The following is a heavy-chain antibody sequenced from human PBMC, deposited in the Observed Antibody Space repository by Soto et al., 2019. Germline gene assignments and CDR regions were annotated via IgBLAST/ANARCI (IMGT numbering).Heavy chain of an antibody. V-gene: IGHV3-23*01. CDR1: GFTFSSSA. Sequence: GRYARLSRAASGFTFSSSAMSWVRQAPGKGLEWVSAISGSGGSTYYADSVKGRFTISRDNSKNTLYLQMNSLRAEDTAVYFCANPINDYDFCSGLWFYRGQRSLVIVSA. CDR3: ANPINDYDFCSGLWFY. J-gene: IGHJ4*02. D-gene: IGHD3-3*01. CDR2: ISGSGGST.